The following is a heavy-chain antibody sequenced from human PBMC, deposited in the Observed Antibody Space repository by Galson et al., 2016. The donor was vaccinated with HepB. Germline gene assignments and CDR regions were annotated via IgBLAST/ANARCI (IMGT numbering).Heavy chain of an antibody. Sequence: SGYHFLNYGISWVRQAPGQGLEWMGWISTYNGNRRSAQKVQDRVTMTTDTSTGTAYMELRSLTSEDTAVYYCATYNVSLGDYNAFDFWGQGTLVTVSS. D-gene: IGHD3-10*01. CDR1: GYHFLNYG. V-gene: IGHV1-18*01. J-gene: IGHJ4*02. CDR2: ISTYNGNR. CDR3: ATYNVSLGDYNAFDF.